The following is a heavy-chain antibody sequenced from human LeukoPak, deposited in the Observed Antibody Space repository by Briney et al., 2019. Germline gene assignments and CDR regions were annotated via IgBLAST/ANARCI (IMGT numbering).Heavy chain of an antibody. CDR1: GFTFSSYA. CDR3: AKGLYYYDSSGFPA. V-gene: IGHV3-30*02. Sequence: GGSLRLSCVVSGFTFSSYAMSWVRQAPGKGLEWVAFIQYDGSKNYYADYVKGRFTISRDNSKNTLYMQLNSLRPEDTAVYYCAKGLYYYDSSGFPAWGQGTLVTVSS. D-gene: IGHD3-22*01. CDR2: IQYDGSKN. J-gene: IGHJ5*02.